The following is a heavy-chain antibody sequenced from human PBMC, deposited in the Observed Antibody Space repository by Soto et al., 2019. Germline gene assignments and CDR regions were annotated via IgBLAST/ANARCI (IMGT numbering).Heavy chain of an antibody. CDR1: GFTFSSYA. CDR2: ISGSDGST. V-gene: IGHV3-23*01. Sequence: EVRLLESGGGLVQPVGSLRLSCAASGFTFSSYAMSWVRQAPGKGLEWVSAISGSDGSTYYADSVKGRFTISRDNSKNTLYLQMNSLRAEDTAVYYCAKDIYGSGSYYNSPFDYWGQGTLVTVSS. J-gene: IGHJ4*02. CDR3: AKDIYGSGSYYNSPFDY. D-gene: IGHD3-10*01.